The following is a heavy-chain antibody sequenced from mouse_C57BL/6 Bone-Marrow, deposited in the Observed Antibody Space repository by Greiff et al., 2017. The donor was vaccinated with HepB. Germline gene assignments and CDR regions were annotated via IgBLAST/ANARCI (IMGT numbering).Heavy chain of an antibody. CDR3: ARDDYDFDY. CDR2: IDPSDSYT. CDR1: GYTFTSYW. V-gene: IGHV1-69*01. J-gene: IGHJ2*01. D-gene: IGHD2-4*01. Sequence: QVQLQQSGAELVMPGASVKLSCKASGYTFTSYWMHWVKQRPGQGLEWIGEIDPSDSYTNYNQKFKGKSTLTVDKSSSTAYMQLSSLTSEDSAVYYCARDDYDFDYWGQGTTLTVSS.